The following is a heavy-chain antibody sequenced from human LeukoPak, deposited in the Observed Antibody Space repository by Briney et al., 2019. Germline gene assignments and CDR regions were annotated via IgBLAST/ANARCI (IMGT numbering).Heavy chain of an antibody. Sequence: GGSLRLSCAASGFTFANYGMSWVRQAPGKGLEWVSGVNSNGDDTAYADSVKGRFTISRDNAKNSLFLQMNNLRAEDTALYYCAAGYWFDPWGQGTLVTVSS. V-gene: IGHV3-20*04. CDR3: AAGYWFDP. CDR1: GFTFANYG. J-gene: IGHJ5*02. CDR2: VNSNGDDT.